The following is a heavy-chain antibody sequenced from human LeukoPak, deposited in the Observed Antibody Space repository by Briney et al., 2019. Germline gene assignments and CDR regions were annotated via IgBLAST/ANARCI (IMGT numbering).Heavy chain of an antibody. CDR1: GGTFSSYA. Sequence: SVKVSCKASGGTFSSYAISWVRQAPGKGLEWMGRIIPIFGIANYAQKFQGRVTITADKSTSTAYMELSSLRSEDTAVYYCTRDSSSIAARPDYYYYGMDVWGQGTTVTVSS. V-gene: IGHV1-69*04. CDR3: TRDSSSIAARPDYYYYGMDV. J-gene: IGHJ6*02. D-gene: IGHD6-6*01. CDR2: IIPIFGIA.